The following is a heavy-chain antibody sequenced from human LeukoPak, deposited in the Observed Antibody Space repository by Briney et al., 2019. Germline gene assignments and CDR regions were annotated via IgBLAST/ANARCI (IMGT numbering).Heavy chain of an antibody. CDR2: INSDGSST. CDR1: GVTFSSYW. Sequence: GGSLRLSCAASGVTFSSYWMHWVRHAPGKGLVWVSRINSDGSSTSYADSVKGRFTISRDNAKNTLYLQMNSLRAEDTAVYYCAREWELLYYYYGMDVWGQGTTVTVSS. D-gene: IGHD1-26*01. V-gene: IGHV3-74*01. CDR3: AREWELLYYYYGMDV. J-gene: IGHJ6*02.